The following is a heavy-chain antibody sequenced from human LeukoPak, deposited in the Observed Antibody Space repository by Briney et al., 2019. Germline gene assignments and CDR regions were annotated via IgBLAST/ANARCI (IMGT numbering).Heavy chain of an antibody. J-gene: IGHJ4*02. Sequence: GGSLRLSCAASGFIFSTNWMTWVRQVPGKGLEWVAVISYDGSNKYYADSVKGRFTISRDNSKNTLYLQMNSLRAEDTAVYYCAKVFSIGMVRGVTNYFDYWGQGTLVTVSS. CDR2: ISYDGSNK. V-gene: IGHV3-30*18. CDR3: AKVFSIGMVRGVTNYFDY. D-gene: IGHD3-10*01. CDR1: GFIFSTNW.